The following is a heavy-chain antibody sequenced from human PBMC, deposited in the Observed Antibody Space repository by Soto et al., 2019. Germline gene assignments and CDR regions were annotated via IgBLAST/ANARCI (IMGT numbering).Heavy chain of an antibody. CDR1: GGTFSSSATGGTFSNYG. V-gene: IGHV1-69*12. CDR2: IIPIFGEA. Sequence: QVQLVQSGAEVKKPGSSVKVSCKASGGTFSSSATGGTFSNYGLSWVRQAPGQGLEWMGGIIPIFGEANYAQKFQGRVTITADESTGTANMELSSLTSEDTAVYYFASEERDYGMDVWGQGTTVTVSS. J-gene: IGHJ6*02. CDR3: ASEERDYGMDV.